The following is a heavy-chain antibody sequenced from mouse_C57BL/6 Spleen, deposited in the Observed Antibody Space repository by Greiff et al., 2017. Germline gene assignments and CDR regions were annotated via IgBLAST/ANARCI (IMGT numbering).Heavy chain of an antibody. D-gene: IGHD3-3*01. CDR3: ARGGPDYAMDY. V-gene: IGHV1-4*01. CDR1: GYTFTSYT. CDR2: INPSSGYT. J-gene: IGHJ4*01. Sequence: VQLQQSGAELARPGASVKMSCKASGYTFTSYTMHWVKQRPGQGLEWIGYINPSSGYTKYNQKFKDKATLTADKSSSTAYMQLSSLTSEDSADYYCARGGPDYAMDYWGQGTSVTVSS.